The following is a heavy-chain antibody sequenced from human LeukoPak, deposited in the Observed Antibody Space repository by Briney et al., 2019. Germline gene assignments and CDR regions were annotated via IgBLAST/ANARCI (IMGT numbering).Heavy chain of an antibody. D-gene: IGHD3-16*01. CDR1: GFTFSSYG. V-gene: IGHV3-30*03. J-gene: IGHJ3*02. Sequence: PGGSLRLSCAASGFTFSSYGMHWARQAPGKGLEWVAVISYDGSNKYYADSVKGRFTISRDNSKNTLYLQMNSLRAEDTAVYYCARVGVFEGAFDIWGQGTMVTVSS. CDR3: ARVGVFEGAFDI. CDR2: ISYDGSNK.